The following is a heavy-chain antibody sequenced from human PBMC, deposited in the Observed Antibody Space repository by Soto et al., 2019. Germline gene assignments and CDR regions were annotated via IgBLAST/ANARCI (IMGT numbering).Heavy chain of an antibody. D-gene: IGHD3-22*01. CDR2: SSGSGGST. V-gene: IGHV3-23*01. J-gene: IGHJ6*02. CDR3: AKDAQYYYDSSGYYGMDV. CDR1: GFTFSSHA. Sequence: GGSLRLSCAASGFTFSSHAMSWVRQAPGKGLEWVSASSGSGGSTYYADSVKGRFTISRDNSKNTLYLQMNSLRAEDTAVYYCAKDAQYYYDSSGYYGMDVWGQGTTVTVSS.